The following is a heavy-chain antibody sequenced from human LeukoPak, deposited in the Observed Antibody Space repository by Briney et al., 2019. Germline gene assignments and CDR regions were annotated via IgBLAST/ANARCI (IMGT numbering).Heavy chain of an antibody. D-gene: IGHD3-22*01. V-gene: IGHV1-69*13. CDR1: GYTFTSYG. J-gene: IGHJ4*02. CDR3: ARVTPDYDSSGYLWYFDY. CDR2: IIPIFGTA. Sequence: SVKVSCKASGYTFTSYGISWVRQAPGQGLEWMGGIIPIFGTANYAQKFQGRVTITADESTSTAYMELSSLRSEDTAVYYCARVTPDYDSSGYLWYFDYWGQGTLVTVSS.